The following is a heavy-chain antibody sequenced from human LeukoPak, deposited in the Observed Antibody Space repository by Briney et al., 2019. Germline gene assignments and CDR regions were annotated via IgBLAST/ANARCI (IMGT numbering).Heavy chain of an antibody. D-gene: IGHD3-3*01. V-gene: IGHV3-23*01. J-gene: IGHJ4*02. CDR3: ATYDLWTTYYTFQY. CDR2: ISTTGSTT. CDR1: GFIFNNYA. Sequence: PGGSLRLSCAASGFIFNNYAMSWVRQAPGKGLEWVSSISTTGSTTYYADSVRGRFTISRDNSQNTLSPQMDSLTAADTAVYSCATYDLWTTYYTFQYWGQGTLVSVSS.